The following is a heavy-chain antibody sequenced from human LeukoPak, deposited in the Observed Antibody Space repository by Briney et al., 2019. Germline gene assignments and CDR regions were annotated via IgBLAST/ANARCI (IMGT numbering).Heavy chain of an antibody. J-gene: IGHJ6*03. CDR1: GGSISGYY. D-gene: IGHD2-2*01. V-gene: IGHV4-59*01. CDR2: IYHSGST. Sequence: SETLSLTCSVSGGSISGYYWSWIRQPPGKGLEWIGYIYHSGSTYYNPSLKSRVTISVDTSKNQFSLKLDSVTAADTAVYYCAREQLYCSSTTCFEYYYYMDVWGKGTTVTVSS. CDR3: AREQLYCSSTTCFEYYYYMDV.